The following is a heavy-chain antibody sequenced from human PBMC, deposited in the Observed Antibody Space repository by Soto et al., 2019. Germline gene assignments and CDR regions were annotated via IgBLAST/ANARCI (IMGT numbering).Heavy chain of an antibody. J-gene: IGHJ5*02. CDR1: GGSIATSDYN. CDR3: GRDHGPTGGKNWVDP. D-gene: IGHD3-10*01. Sequence: SETLSLTCTVSGGSIATSDYNWSWLRQTPGKGLEWIGYIFYRGAAFYNPSLNSRATLSVDTSKNQFSLTLRSVTAADTAVYYCGRDHGPTGGKNWVDPGGKGTLVTV. V-gene: IGHV4-30-4*01. CDR2: IFYRGAA.